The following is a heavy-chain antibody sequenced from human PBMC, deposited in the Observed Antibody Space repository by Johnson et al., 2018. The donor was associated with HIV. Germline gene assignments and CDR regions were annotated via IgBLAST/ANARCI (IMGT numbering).Heavy chain of an antibody. CDR1: GFTFSSYA. V-gene: IGHV3-30-3*01. D-gene: IGHD6-19*01. J-gene: IGHJ3*02. CDR2: ISYDGSNK. Sequence: QVHLVESGGGVVQPGRSLRLSCAASGFTFSSYAMHWVRQAPGKGLEWVAVISYDGSNKYYADSVKGRFTISRDKSKNTLYLQMNSLRAEDTAGYYCARPGSSGWYPDAFDIWGQGTMVTVSS. CDR3: ARPGSSGWYPDAFDI.